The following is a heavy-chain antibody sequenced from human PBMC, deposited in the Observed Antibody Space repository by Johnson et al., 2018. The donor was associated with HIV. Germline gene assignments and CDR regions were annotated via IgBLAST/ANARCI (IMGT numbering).Heavy chain of an antibody. CDR2: INWNGGST. J-gene: IGHJ3*02. V-gene: IGHV3-20*04. CDR1: GFTFDDYG. Sequence: VQLVESGGGVVRPGGSLRLSCAASGFTFDDYGMSWVRQAPGTGLEWVSGINWNGGSTGYADSVKGRFTISRDNAKNSLYLQMNSLRAEDTALYYCARVLCSGGSCYSDAFDIWGQGTMVTVSS. D-gene: IGHD2-15*01. CDR3: ARVLCSGGSCYSDAFDI.